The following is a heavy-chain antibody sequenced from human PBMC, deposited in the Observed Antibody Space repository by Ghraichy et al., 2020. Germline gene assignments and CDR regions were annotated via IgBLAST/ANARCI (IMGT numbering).Heavy chain of an antibody. V-gene: IGHV3-23*01. Sequence: GGSLRLSCAASGFTFSDSAMSWVRQAPGKGQEWVSVISGSGGSPFYADSVKGRFTISRVNSKNTLYLQMNSLTAEDTAVYYCAKTDGFYYVLDVWGQGTTVTVSS. CDR3: AKTDGFYYVLDV. CDR2: ISGSGGSP. J-gene: IGHJ6*02. CDR1: GFTFSDSA.